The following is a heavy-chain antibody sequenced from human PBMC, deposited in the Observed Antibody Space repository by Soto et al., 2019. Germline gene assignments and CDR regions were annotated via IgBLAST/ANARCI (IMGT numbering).Heavy chain of an antibody. V-gene: IGHV3-23*01. D-gene: IGHD1-26*01. J-gene: IGHJ4*02. Sequence: EVQLLESGGGLVQPGGSLRLSCAASGFTFSSYAMRWVRQAPVKGLEWVSAISGSGGSTYYADSVKGRFTISRDNSTNTVHLQMNSLRAADTAVYYCARRGSGSYSAYWGQGTLVTVSS. CDR2: ISGSGGST. CDR3: ARRGSGSYSAY. CDR1: GFTFSSYA.